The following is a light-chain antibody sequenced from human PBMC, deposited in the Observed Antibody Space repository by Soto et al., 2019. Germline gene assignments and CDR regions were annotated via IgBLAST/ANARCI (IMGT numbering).Light chain of an antibody. CDR3: QQYNDNWT. CDR1: QSISSW. Sequence: DIQVTQSPSTLSASVGDRVTITCRASQSISSWLAWYQQKPGKAPKLLIYKASTLQSGVPSRFSGSGSGTEFTLAISSLQPDYSATYYCQQYNDNWTFGQGTKVDIK. CDR2: KAS. V-gene: IGKV1-5*03. J-gene: IGKJ1*01.